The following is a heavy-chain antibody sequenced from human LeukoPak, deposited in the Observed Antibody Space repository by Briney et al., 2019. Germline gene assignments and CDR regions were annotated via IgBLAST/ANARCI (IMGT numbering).Heavy chain of an antibody. J-gene: IGHJ4*02. CDR1: GFTFSSYA. CDR3: AKDQQGSEWELLDFDY. Sequence: GGSLRLSCAASGFTFSSYAMSWVRQAPGKGLEWVSVISGSGGSTYYADSVKGRFTISRDNSKNTLYLQMNSLRAEDTAVYYCAKDQQGSEWELLDFDYWGQGTLVTVSS. D-gene: IGHD1-26*01. CDR2: ISGSGGST. V-gene: IGHV3-23*01.